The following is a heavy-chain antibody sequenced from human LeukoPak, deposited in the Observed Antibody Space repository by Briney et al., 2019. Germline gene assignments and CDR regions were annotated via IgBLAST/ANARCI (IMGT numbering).Heavy chain of an antibody. D-gene: IGHD2-2*01. CDR1: GYTFTSYF. V-gene: IGHV1-46*01. CDR3: ARDHRETSIDY. Sequence: ASVKVSCKASGYTFTSYFMHWVRQAPGQGLEWMGIINPSGGSTSYAQKFQGRVTMTRDTSTTTVYMELSSLRSEDTAVYYCARDHRETSIDYWGQGTLVTVSS. CDR2: INPSGGST. J-gene: IGHJ4*02.